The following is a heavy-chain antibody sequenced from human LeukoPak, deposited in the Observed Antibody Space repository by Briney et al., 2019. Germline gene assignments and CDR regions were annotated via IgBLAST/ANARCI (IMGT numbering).Heavy chain of an antibody. Sequence: SSETLSLTCAVYGGSFSGYYWSWIRQPPGKGLEWIGEINHSGSTNYNPSLKSRVTISVDTSKNQLSLKLSSVTAADTAVYYCARGYSSWYADWFDPWGQGTLVTVSS. CDR3: ARGYSSWYADWFDP. CDR1: GGSFSGYY. J-gene: IGHJ5*02. CDR2: INHSGST. D-gene: IGHD6-13*01. V-gene: IGHV4-34*01.